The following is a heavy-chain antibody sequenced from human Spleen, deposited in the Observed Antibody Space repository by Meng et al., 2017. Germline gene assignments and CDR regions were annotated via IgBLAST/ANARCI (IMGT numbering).Heavy chain of an antibody. D-gene: IGHD1-26*01. CDR2: VSNDGINK. CDR3: ARDSGVWDWFDP. CDR1: GFTFRRYD. Sequence: QGQLVESGGGVVQSGSSLRLSSAGSGFTFRRYDMHWARQAPGKGLKCVAAVSNDGINKYYADSVKGRFSISRDDSKNMPNLQMNSLRADDTAVDYCARDSGVWDWFDPWGQGILVTVSS. V-gene: IGHV3-30-3*01. J-gene: IGHJ5*02.